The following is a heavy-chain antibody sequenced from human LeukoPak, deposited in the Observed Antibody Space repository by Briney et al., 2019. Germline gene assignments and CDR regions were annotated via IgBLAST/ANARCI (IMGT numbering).Heavy chain of an antibody. J-gene: IGHJ4*02. V-gene: IGHV3-66*02. CDR3: ARDTAGDYYVFDY. CDR1: GFTVSSNY. CDR2: IYSGGST. Sequence: GGSLRLSCAASGFTVSSNYMSWVRQAPGKGLEWVSVIYSGGSTYYADSVKGRFTISRDNSKNTLYLQMNSLRAEDTAVYYCARDTAGDYYVFDYWGQGTLVTVSS. D-gene: IGHD3-10*02.